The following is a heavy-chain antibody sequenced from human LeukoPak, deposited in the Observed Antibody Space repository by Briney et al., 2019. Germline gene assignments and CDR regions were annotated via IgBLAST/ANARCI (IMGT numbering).Heavy chain of an antibody. J-gene: IGHJ4*02. CDR3: AKDRYYYDSSGYAHFDY. Sequence: PGGSLRLSCAASGFTFSSYSMNWVRQAPGKGLEWVSSISSSSSYIYYADSVKGRFTISRDNSKNTLYLQMNSLRAEDTAVYYCAKDRYYYDSSGYAHFDYWGQGTLVTVSS. V-gene: IGHV3-21*04. CDR1: GFTFSSYS. D-gene: IGHD3-22*01. CDR2: ISSSSSYI.